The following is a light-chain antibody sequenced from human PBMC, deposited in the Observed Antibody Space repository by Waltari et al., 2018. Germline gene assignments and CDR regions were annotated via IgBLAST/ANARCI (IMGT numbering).Light chain of an antibody. J-gene: IGKJ4*01. V-gene: IGKV1-39*01. CDR3: QQSYSTPLT. CDR1: QSISSY. CDR2: AAS. Sequence: DIQLTQTPSSLSASVVDRVTITSRASQSISSYLNWYQQKPGKAPNLLISAASSLQRGVPSRFSGSGYGTDFTLTISSLQPEEFATYYCQQSYSTPLTFGGGTKVEIK.